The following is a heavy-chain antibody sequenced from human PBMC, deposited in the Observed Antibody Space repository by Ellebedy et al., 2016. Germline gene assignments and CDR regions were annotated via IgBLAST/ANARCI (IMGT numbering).Heavy chain of an antibody. CDR1: GFTFSNYA. D-gene: IGHD6-19*01. Sequence: GESLKISCTSSGFTFSNYAMNWIRQAPGKGLEWVSSISRTSDYIYYADSLKGRFTISRDNAKNSLYLKMNSLRAEETAVYYCARRYSSTYYYSAMDVWGQGTTVTVSS. V-gene: IGHV3-21*01. CDR2: ISRTSDYI. J-gene: IGHJ6*02. CDR3: ARRYSSTYYYSAMDV.